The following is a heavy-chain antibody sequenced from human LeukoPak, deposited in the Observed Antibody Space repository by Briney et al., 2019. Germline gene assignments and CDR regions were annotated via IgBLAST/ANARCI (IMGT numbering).Heavy chain of an antibody. V-gene: IGHV3-23*01. CDR3: AKALVPAAISSFDY. D-gene: IGHD2-2*02. CDR2: ISGDSDNT. CDR1: GFIFSSQA. J-gene: IGHJ4*02. Sequence: TGGSLRLSCAASGFIFSSQAMSWVRQAPGKGLEWVSSISGDSDNTYYADSVKGRFTISRDNSKNTLYLQVNYLRAEDTAAYYCAKALVPAAISSFDYWGQGTLVTVSS.